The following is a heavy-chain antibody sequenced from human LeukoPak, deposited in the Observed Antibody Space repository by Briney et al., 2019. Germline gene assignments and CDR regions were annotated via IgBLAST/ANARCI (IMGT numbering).Heavy chain of an antibody. CDR3: ARSECTFGFGLY. CDR2: ISGSGGTT. J-gene: IGHJ4*02. D-gene: IGHD3-10*01. CDR1: GFTFKSYA. Sequence: GGSLRLSCAASGFTFKSYAMSWVRQAPGKGLEWVSAISGSGGTTYYADSVKGRFTISRDNSKNTLYLQMNSLRAEDTAVYYCARSECTFGFGLYWGQGTLVTVSS. V-gene: IGHV3-23*01.